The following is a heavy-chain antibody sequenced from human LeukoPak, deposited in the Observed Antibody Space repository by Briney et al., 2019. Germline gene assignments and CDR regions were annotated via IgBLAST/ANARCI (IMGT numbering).Heavy chain of an antibody. CDR3: AKRVHTSSWYAAFDY. D-gene: IGHD6-13*01. V-gene: IGHV3-21*04. Sequence: GGSLRLSCAASGFTFSSYSMNWVRQAPGKGLEWLSSISSSSSYIYYADSVKGRFTISRDNAKNSLYLQMNSLRAEDTAVYYCAKRVHTSSWYAAFDYWGQGTLVTVSS. CDR2: ISSSSSYI. CDR1: GFTFSSYS. J-gene: IGHJ4*02.